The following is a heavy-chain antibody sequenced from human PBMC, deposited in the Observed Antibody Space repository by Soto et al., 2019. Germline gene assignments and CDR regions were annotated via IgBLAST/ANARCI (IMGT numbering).Heavy chain of an antibody. D-gene: IGHD1-26*01. CDR1: GFTFSTYE. CDR2: ICSSGSTI. J-gene: IGHJ4*02. Sequence: GGSLRLSCAASGFTFSTYEMNWVRQAPGKGLEWVSYICSSGSTIYYADSVKGRFTISRDNAKNSLYLQMNRLRSDDTAVYYCARDLGGSYQGWFDYWGQGTLVTVSS. CDR3: ARDLGGSYQGWFDY. V-gene: IGHV3-48*03.